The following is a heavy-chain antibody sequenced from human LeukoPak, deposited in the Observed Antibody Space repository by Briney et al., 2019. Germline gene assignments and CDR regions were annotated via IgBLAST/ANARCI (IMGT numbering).Heavy chain of an antibody. CDR2: LDSIVST. CDR1: GGSISSRSDY. D-gene: IGHD4-23*01. CDR3: SRSRDYGGLYFYYYMDV. V-gene: IGHV4-39*01. Sequence: SETLSLTCTVSGGSISSRSDYWCWIRQTPGKGLEWIGNLDSIVSTYYNPSLKRRVTISVGTSTNHLSLNLTSLTAADTAIYFCSRSRDYGGLYFYYYMDVWGKGTTVTVSS. J-gene: IGHJ6*03.